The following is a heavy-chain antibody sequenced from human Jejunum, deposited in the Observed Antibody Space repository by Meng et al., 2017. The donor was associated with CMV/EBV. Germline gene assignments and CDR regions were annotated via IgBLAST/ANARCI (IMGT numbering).Heavy chain of an antibody. CDR3: VRDGARELGPPNAFDI. V-gene: IGHV3-21*01. D-gene: IGHD7-27*01. CDR2: ISSSGSYI. CDR1: FNFSSYT. Sequence: FNFSSYTMNWVRQAPGKGLEWVSLISSSGSYIYYADSMKGRFIISRDNAKNSLYLQMNTLRVEDTAVYYCVRDGARELGPPNAFDIWGQGTMVTVSS. J-gene: IGHJ3*02.